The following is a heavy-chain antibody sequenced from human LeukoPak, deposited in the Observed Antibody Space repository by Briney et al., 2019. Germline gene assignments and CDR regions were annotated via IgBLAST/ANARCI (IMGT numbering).Heavy chain of an antibody. D-gene: IGHD2/OR15-2a*01. J-gene: IGHJ3*02. V-gene: IGHV4-59*01. CDR2: IYYSGST. CDR1: GGSISSYY. Sequence: PSETLSLTCTVSGGSISSYYWSWIRQPPGKGLEWIGYIYYSGSTNYNPSLKSRVTISVGTSKNQFSLKLSSVTAADTAVYYCARVGGSFSLGFRHVGGVAFDIWGQGTMVTVSS. CDR3: ARVGGSFSLGFRHVGGVAFDI.